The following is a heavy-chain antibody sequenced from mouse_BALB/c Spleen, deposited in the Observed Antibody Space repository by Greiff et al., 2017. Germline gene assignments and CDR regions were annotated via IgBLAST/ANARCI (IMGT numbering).Heavy chain of an antibody. Sequence: EVQLQESGPGLVKPSQSLSLTCSVTGYSITSGYYWNWIRQFPGNKLEWMGYISYDGSNNYNPSLKNRISITRDTSKNQFFLKLNSVTTEDTATYYCARGGYRYDDYAMDYWGQGTSVTVSS. D-gene: IGHD2-14*01. CDR3: ARGGYRYDDYAMDY. J-gene: IGHJ4*01. CDR1: GYSITSGYY. CDR2: ISYDGSN. V-gene: IGHV3-6*02.